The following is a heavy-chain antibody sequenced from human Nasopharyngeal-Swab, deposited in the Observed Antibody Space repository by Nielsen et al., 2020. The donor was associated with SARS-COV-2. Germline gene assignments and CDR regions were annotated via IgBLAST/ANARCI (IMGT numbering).Heavy chain of an antibody. V-gene: IGHV5-51*01. CDR2: IYPADSDT. Sequence: GESLKISCEGSGFFYTNYWIAWVRQVPGKGLERLGIIYPADSDTRYNPSFQGQVTISADKSIRTAYLQWKSLKASDSAMYYCARDFDLSSGYDVWGQGTLVTVSS. CDR1: GFFYTNYW. CDR3: ARDFDLSSGYDV. J-gene: IGHJ4*02. D-gene: IGHD3-3*01.